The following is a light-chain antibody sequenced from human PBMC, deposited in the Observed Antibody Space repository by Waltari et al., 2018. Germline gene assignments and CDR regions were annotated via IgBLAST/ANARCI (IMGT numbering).Light chain of an antibody. Sequence: SVLTQPPSVSGAPGQRVTISCTGTTSNIGARFAVHWYQQLPGTAPKPLIYDTTKRPSGVPDRFSGSRSGTSASLAISGLQPEDEADYYCQSYDHTLSASVFGGGTKLTVL. CDR3: QSYDHTLSASV. V-gene: IGLV1-40*01. CDR1: TSNIGARFA. J-gene: IGLJ2*01. CDR2: DTT.